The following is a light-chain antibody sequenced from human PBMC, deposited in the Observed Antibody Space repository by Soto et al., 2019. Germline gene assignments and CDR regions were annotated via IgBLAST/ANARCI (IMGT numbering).Light chain of an antibody. V-gene: IGLV2-14*01. J-gene: IGLJ2*01. CDR2: EVS. CDR1: TSAY. Sequence: QSALTQPASVSGSPGQSITISCTGTTSAYVSWYQQHPGKAPKLMIYEVSNRPSGVSNRFSGSKSGDTASLAISGLQTEDEADYYRSSYTSSSTLLFGGGTKLTVL. CDR3: SSYTSSSTLL.